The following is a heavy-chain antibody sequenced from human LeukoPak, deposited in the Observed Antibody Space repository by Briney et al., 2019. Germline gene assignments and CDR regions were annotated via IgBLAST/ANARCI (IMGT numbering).Heavy chain of an antibody. CDR2: IYYSGST. V-gene: IGHV4-31*03. D-gene: IGHD2-15*01. CDR1: GGSISSGGYY. J-gene: IGHJ3*02. CDR3: ARGHLGFTDAFDI. Sequence: SETLSLTCTVSGGSISSGGYYWSWIRQHPGKGLEWIGYIYYSGSTYYNPSLKSRVTMSVDTSKNQFSLKLSSVTAADTAVYYCARGHLGFTDAFDIWGQGTMVTVSS.